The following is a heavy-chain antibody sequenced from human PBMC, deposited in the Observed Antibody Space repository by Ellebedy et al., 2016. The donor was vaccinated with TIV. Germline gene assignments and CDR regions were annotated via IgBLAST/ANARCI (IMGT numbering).Heavy chain of an antibody. CDR2: ISSSSSYI. CDR1: GFTFSSYS. D-gene: IGHD3-22*01. V-gene: IGHV3-21*01. Sequence: GESLKISXAASGFTFSSYSMNWVRQAPGKGLEWVSSISSSSSYIYYADSVKGRFTISRDNAKNSLYLQMNSLRAEDTAVYYCAHLSDIVVVIKGFGAFDIWGQGTMVTVSS. CDR3: AHLSDIVVVIKGFGAFDI. J-gene: IGHJ3*02.